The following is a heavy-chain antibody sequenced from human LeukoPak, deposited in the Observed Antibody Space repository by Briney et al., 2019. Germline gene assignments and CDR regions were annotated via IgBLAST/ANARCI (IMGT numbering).Heavy chain of an antibody. CDR2: MYYGGTT. Sequence: SETLSLTCTVSGGSIRSSYFWAWIRQPPGKGLEWVGSMYYGGTTYYNPSLKSRVTISVDTSKNQISLKLSSVTAADTAVYYCARPGYCSSTSCPKSDAFDIWGQGTMVTVSS. J-gene: IGHJ3*02. D-gene: IGHD2-2*03. CDR1: GGSIRSSYF. V-gene: IGHV4-39*07. CDR3: ARPGYCSSTSCPKSDAFDI.